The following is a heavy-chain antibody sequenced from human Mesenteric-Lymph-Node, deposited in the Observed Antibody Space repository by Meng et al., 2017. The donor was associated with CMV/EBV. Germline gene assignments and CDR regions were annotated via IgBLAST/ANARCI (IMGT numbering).Heavy chain of an antibody. Sequence: GESLKISCAASGFTFSDYYMNWVRQSPEKGLEWVSSISASSSYIYYADSVRGRFTVSRDNAENSLYLQMDSLRAEDTAVYYCARFKTDYDFWSGYYPRYVDYWGQGALVTVSS. V-gene: IGHV3-21*01. CDR2: ISASSSYI. CDR1: GFTFSDYY. D-gene: IGHD3-3*01. J-gene: IGHJ4*02. CDR3: ARFKTDYDFWSGYYPRYVDY.